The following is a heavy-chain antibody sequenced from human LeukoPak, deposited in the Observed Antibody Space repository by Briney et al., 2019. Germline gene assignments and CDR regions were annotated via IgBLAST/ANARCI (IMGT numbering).Heavy chain of an antibody. D-gene: IGHD6-19*01. CDR1: GLTVSSDY. J-gene: IGHJ4*02. CDR2: ISNTGGST. Sequence: QAGGSLRLSCAASGLTVSSDYMSWVRQAPGKGLEYVSGISNTGGSTYYADSVKGRFTISRDNSKNTLYLQMNSLRAEDTAVYYCAKERSSGWNSPFDYWGQGTLVTASS. V-gene: IGHV3-23*01. CDR3: AKERSSGWNSPFDY.